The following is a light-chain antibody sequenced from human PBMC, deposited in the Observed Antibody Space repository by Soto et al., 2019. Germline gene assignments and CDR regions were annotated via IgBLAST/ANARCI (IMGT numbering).Light chain of an antibody. CDR2: GAS. Sequence: EIVLTQSPGTLSLSPGERATLSCRASQSVRSNYLAWYQQKPGQAPRLLIYGASGRATGIPDRFSGTGSGTDFTLTISRLEPEDFAVYYCQQYGSSPYTFGQGTKLEIK. J-gene: IGKJ2*01. V-gene: IGKV3-20*01. CDR1: QSVRSNY. CDR3: QQYGSSPYT.